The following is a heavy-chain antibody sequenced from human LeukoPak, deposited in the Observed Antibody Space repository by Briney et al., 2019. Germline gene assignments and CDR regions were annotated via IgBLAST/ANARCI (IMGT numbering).Heavy chain of an antibody. Sequence: GGSLRLSCAASGLTFSSYGMHWVRQAPGKGLQWVAFIRYDGSNKYYVDSVKGRFTISRDNSKNTLYLQMNSLRPEDTAVYYCAKESVWFGESNPFDYWGQGTLVTVSS. CDR1: GLTFSSYG. J-gene: IGHJ4*02. CDR2: IRYDGSNK. CDR3: AKESVWFGESNPFDY. V-gene: IGHV3-30*02. D-gene: IGHD3-10*01.